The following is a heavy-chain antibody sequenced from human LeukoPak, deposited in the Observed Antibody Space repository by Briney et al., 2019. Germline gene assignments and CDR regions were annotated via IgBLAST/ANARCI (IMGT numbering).Heavy chain of an antibody. CDR3: TTRFIDDYGDYLLDY. CDR1: GFTFSNAW. J-gene: IGHJ4*02. V-gene: IGHV3-15*01. Sequence: GGSLRLSCAASGFTFSNAWMSWVRQAPGKGLEWVGRIKSKTDGGTTDYAAPVKGRFTISRDNSKNTLYLQMNSLKTEDTAVYNCTTRFIDDYGDYLLDYWGQGTLVTVSS. CDR2: IKSKTDGGTT. D-gene: IGHD4-17*01.